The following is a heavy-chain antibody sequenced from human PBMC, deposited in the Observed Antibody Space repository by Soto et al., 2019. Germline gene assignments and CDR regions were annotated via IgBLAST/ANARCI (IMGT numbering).Heavy chain of an antibody. CDR2: MFYSGST. CDR1: GGSITTYY. Sequence: SGTLSLTCTVSGGSITTYYWSWIRQPPGKGLEWIGYMFYSGSTNYNPSLKSRVTISVDTSKNQFSLKLSSVTAADTAVYYCARDYDSSGYYYQYWGQGTLVTVSS. V-gene: IGHV4-59*01. D-gene: IGHD3-22*01. CDR3: ARDYDSSGYYYQY. J-gene: IGHJ4*02.